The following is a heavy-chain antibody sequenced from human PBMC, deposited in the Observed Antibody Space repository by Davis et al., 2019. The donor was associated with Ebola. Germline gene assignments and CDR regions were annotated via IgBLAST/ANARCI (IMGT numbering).Heavy chain of an antibody. Sequence: SETLSLTCTVSGGSISSGDYYWSWIRQHPGKGLEWIGYIYYSGSTYYNPSLKSRVTISVDTSKNQFSLKLSSVTAADTAVYYCARVGLGAAAASAGWFDPWGQGTLVTVSS. CDR3: ARVGLGAAAASAGWFDP. D-gene: IGHD6-13*01. J-gene: IGHJ5*02. CDR1: GGSISSGDYY. V-gene: IGHV4-31*03. CDR2: IYYSGST.